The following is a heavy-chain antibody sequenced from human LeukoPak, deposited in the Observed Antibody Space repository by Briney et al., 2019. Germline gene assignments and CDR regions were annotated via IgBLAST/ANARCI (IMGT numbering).Heavy chain of an antibody. J-gene: IGHJ6*03. CDR1: GFTFSSYA. CDR2: ISGRGRSDI. CDR3: ARSYYDILTSYMDV. V-gene: IGHV3-21*01. Sequence: GGSLRLSCAASGFTFSSYAMSWVRQAPGKGLEWVSAISGRGRSDIYYTDSVKGRFTISRDNAKNSLYLQMNSLRAEDTAVYYCARSYYDILTSYMDVWGKGTTVTISS. D-gene: IGHD3-9*01.